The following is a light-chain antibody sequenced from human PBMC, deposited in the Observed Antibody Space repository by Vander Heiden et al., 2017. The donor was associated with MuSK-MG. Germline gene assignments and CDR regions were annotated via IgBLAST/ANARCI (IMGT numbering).Light chain of an antibody. CDR1: SSDVGGYNY. Sequence: QSALSPPPSASGSPGQSVTISCTGTSSDVGGYNYVSWYQQHPGKAPILMIYEVSKRPSGVPDRFSGSKSGNTASLTVSGLQAEDEADYYCSSYAGSNAWVFGGGTKLTVL. J-gene: IGLJ3*02. V-gene: IGLV2-8*01. CDR2: EVS. CDR3: SSYAGSNAWV.